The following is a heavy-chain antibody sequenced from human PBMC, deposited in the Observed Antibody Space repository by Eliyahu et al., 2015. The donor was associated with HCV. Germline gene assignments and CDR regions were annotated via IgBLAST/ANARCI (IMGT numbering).Heavy chain of an antibody. V-gene: IGHV1-69*01. CDR3: ALEGGSSGPRWFDP. CDR1: GGTFTTHT. J-gene: IGHJ5*02. CDR2: IIPIFGTA. Sequence: QVQLVQSGAEVKTPGSSVKVSCKASGGTFTTHTISWVRQAPGQGLEWMGGIIPIFGTARYAQNFQGRATITADESTSTAYMELSSLRSEDTAIYYCALEGGSSGPRWFDPWGQGTLVTVSS. D-gene: IGHD6-19*01.